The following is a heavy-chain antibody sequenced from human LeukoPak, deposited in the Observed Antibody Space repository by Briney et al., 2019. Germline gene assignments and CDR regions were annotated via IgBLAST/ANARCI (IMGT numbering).Heavy chain of an antibody. CDR1: GGTFSSYA. CDR3: ARGDTVTTGWYYYYYYMDV. D-gene: IGHD4-11*01. Sequence: SVKVSCKASGGTFSSYAISWVRQAPGQGLEWMGGIIPIFGTANYAQKFQGRVTITADRSTSTAYMELSSLRSEDTAVYYCARGDTVTTGWYYYYYYMDVWGKGTTVTVSS. V-gene: IGHV1-69*06. J-gene: IGHJ6*03. CDR2: IIPIFGTA.